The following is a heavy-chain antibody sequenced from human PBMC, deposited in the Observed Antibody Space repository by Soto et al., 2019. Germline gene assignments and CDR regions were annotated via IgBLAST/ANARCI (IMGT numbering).Heavy chain of an antibody. V-gene: IGHV3-21*06. CDR1: GFTFTRYS. CDR3: ARESEDLTSNFDY. Sequence: GGSLRLSCAASGFTFTRYSMNWVRQAPGKGPEWVSSISSTTNYIYYGDSMKGRFTISRDNAKNSLYLEMNSLRAEDTAVYYCARESEDLTSNFDYWGQGTLVTVSS. CDR2: ISSTTNYI. J-gene: IGHJ4*02.